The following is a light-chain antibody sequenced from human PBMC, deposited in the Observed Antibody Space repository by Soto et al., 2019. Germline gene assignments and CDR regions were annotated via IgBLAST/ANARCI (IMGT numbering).Light chain of an antibody. Sequence: QSVLTQPASVSGSPGQSITISCTGTSSDVGAYNYVSWYQQRPGKAPKLMIYDVNKRPSGVSNRFSGSKSGNTASLTISGLQAEDEADFYRTSYTTNSTLVFGGGTKLTVL. CDR3: TSYTTNSTLV. V-gene: IGLV2-14*01. CDR2: DVN. CDR1: SSDVGAYNY. J-gene: IGLJ2*01.